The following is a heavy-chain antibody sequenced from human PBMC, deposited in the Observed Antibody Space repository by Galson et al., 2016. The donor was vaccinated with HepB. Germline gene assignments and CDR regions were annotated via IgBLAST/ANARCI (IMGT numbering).Heavy chain of an antibody. CDR2: FGVSVNT. V-gene: IGHV3-23*01. CDR3: AKRSSGGQYYFDY. CDR1: GFTFSNNG. Sequence: SLRLSCATSGFTFSNNGMSWVRQAPGKGLEWVSTFGVSVNTYYADSVKGRFTISRDNSKNTLWLQMNSLRADDTAVYYCAKRSSGGQYYFDYWGQGTLVTVSS. J-gene: IGHJ4*02. D-gene: IGHD2-15*01.